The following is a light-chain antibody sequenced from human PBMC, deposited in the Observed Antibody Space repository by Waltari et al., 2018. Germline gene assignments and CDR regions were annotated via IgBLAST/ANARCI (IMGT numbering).Light chain of an antibody. V-gene: IGKV3-20*01. CDR2: GAS. Sequence: CRARQSVSRTLAWYQQKPGQAPRRLIYGASTRAAGIPDRFSGSGSGTDFSLTISRLEPEDFAVYYCQHYVRLPVTFGQGTKVEIK. CDR1: QSVSRT. CDR3: QHYVRLPVT. J-gene: IGKJ1*01.